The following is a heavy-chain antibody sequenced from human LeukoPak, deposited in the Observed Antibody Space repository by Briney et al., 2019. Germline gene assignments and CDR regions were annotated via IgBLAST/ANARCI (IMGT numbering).Heavy chain of an antibody. CDR1: GFTFSGSW. CDR2: IIGDGSAT. V-gene: IGHV3-74*01. CDR3: ARTPRQLDF. J-gene: IGHJ4*02. Sequence: GGSLRLSCAASGFTFSGSWMHWVRQTPGKGLVWVSRIIGDGSATSYADSAKGRFTISRDNSKNTLYLQMNSLRAEDTAVYYCARTPRQLDFWGQGILVTVSS. D-gene: IGHD1-1*01.